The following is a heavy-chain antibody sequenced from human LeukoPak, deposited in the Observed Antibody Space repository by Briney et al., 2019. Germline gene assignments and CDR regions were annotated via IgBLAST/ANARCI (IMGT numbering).Heavy chain of an antibody. CDR1: GGSFSGYY. CDR2: INHSGST. J-gene: IGHJ3*02. V-gene: IGHV4-34*01. CDR3: ATDSSSYDAFDI. D-gene: IGHD6-6*01. Sequence: SETLSLTCAVYGGSFSGYYWSWIRQPPGKGLEWIGEINHSGSTNYNPSLKSRVTISVDTSKNQFSLRLSSVTAADTAVYHCATDSSSYDAFDIWGQGTMVTVSS.